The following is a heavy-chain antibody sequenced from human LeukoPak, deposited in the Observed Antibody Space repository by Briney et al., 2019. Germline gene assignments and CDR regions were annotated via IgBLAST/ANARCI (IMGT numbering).Heavy chain of an antibody. V-gene: IGHV4-34*01. J-gene: IGHJ2*01. D-gene: IGHD2/OR15-2a*01. CDR1: GVSFSGYY. CDR2: INHRGST. CDR3: ASGFKNSYWYFDL. Sequence: PSETLSLTCAVYGVSFSGYYWTWIRQPPGEGLEWIGEINHRGSTNYNPSLKSRVTISVDTSKNQFSLKLSSVTAADTAVYYCASGFKNSYWYFDLWGRGTLVTVSS.